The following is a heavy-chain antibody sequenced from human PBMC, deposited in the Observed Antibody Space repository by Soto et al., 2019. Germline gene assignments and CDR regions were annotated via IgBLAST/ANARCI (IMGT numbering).Heavy chain of an antibody. CDR1: GGSANIGTYY. CDR3: TRGGDAYKNGH. CDR2: IHYSGST. J-gene: IGHJ4*02. Sequence: SETLSLTCTVPGGSANIGTYYWSWIRQPPGKGLEWIGFIHYSGSTNYNPSLKSRVTMSVDTSKNQFSLKLTSVNAADTAVYYCTRGGDAYKNGHWGQGTLVAVSS. D-gene: IGHD2-21*01. V-gene: IGHV4-61*01.